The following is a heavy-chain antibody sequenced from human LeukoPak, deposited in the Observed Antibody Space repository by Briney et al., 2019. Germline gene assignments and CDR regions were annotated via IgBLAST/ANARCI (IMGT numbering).Heavy chain of an antibody. CDR2: IYSGGST. J-gene: IGHJ4*02. CDR3: ARRLYSSSWSSFDY. D-gene: IGHD6-13*01. CDR1: GFTVSSNY. Sequence: GGSLRLSCAASGFTVSSNYMSWVRQAPGKGLVWVSVIYSGGSTYYADSVKGRFTISRDNSKNTLYLQMNSLRAEDTAVYYCARRLYSSSWSSFDYWGQGTLVTVSS. V-gene: IGHV3-53*01.